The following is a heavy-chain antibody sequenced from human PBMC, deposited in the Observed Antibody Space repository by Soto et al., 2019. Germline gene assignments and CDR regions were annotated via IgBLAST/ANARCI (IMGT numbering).Heavy chain of an antibody. V-gene: IGHV3-30*18. CDR2: ISYDGSNK. CDR3: AKDRTPFWWIDVFYAMDV. CDR1: GFTFSSYG. J-gene: IGHJ6*02. Sequence: QVQLVESGGGVVQPGRSLRLSCAASGFTFSSYGMHWVRQAPGKGLEWMAVISYDGSNKYYADSVKGRFTISRDNSKNTLYLQMNSLRAEDTAVFYCAKDRTPFWWIDVFYAMDVWGQGTTVTVSS. D-gene: IGHD3-16*01.